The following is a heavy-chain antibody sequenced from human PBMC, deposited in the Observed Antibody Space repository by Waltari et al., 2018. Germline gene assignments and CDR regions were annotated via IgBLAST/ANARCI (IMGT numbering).Heavy chain of an antibody. V-gene: IGHV4-34*01. Sequence: QVQLQQWGAGLLKPSETLSLTCAVYGGSFSGYYWSWIRQPPGKGLEWIGSIYHSGSTYYNPSLKSRVTISVDTSKNQFSLKLSSVTAADTAVYYCARTGDLAVAGNRAFDYWGQGTLVTVSS. D-gene: IGHD6-19*01. CDR1: GGSFSGYY. J-gene: IGHJ4*02. CDR2: IYHSGST. CDR3: ARTGDLAVAGNRAFDY.